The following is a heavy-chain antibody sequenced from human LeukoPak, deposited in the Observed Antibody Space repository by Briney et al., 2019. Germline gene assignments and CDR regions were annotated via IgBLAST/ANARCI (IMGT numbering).Heavy chain of an antibody. CDR1: GGSISTGGYD. Sequence: PSETLSLTCAVSGGSISTGGYDWSWIRQPPGKGLEWIGYISYSGDTYYNPSLKSRVSMSLDTSKSQLSLKMSSVTAADTAVYYCASTSKYIGSGRDDSFDIWGQGTMVTVSS. CDR3: ASTSKYIGSGRDDSFDI. J-gene: IGHJ3*02. CDR2: ISYSGDT. D-gene: IGHD3-10*01. V-gene: IGHV4-30-4*01.